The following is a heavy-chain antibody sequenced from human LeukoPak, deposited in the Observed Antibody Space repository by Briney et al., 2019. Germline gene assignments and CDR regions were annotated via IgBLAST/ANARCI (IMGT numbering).Heavy chain of an antibody. CDR1: GFTFSSYS. V-gene: IGHV3-21*01. Sequence: GGSLRLSCAASGFTFSSYSMNWVRQAPGKGLEWVSSISGSSSYIYYADSVKGRFTISRDNAKNSLYLQMNSLRAEDTAVYYCARDSVGAAFDYWGQGTLVTVSS. CDR3: ARDSVGAAFDY. J-gene: IGHJ4*02. CDR2: ISGSSSYI. D-gene: IGHD1-26*01.